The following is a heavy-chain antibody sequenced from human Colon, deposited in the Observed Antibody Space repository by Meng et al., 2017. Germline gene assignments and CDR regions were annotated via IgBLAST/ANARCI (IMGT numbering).Heavy chain of an antibody. V-gene: IGHV4-39*01. CDR1: GDSISSSDSY. J-gene: IGHJ5*02. CDR3: VRSRAWVRTGFDP. D-gene: IGHD1/OR15-1a*01. Sequence: QPQLQESGPGLVRPSVTLSLPCSVSGDSISSSDSYWGWIRQSPGKGLEWIGSIGHSGFTYYTPSLESRVTVSVDTSRSQFSLELTSVTAADTAVYYCVRSRAWVRTGFDPWGQGTLVTVSS. CDR2: IGHSGFT.